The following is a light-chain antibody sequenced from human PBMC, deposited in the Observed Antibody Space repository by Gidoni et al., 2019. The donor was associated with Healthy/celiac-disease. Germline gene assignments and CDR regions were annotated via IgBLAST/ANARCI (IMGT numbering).Light chain of an antibody. CDR1: QSLLHSNGYNY. Sequence: DIVMTQPSLSLLVTPGEPASISCRSSQSLLHSNGYNYLDWYLQKPGQSPQLLIYLGSNRASGVPDRFSGSGSGTDFTLKISRVEAEDVGVYYCMQALQTPWTFGQGTKVEIK. CDR2: LGS. V-gene: IGKV2-28*01. CDR3: MQALQTPWT. J-gene: IGKJ1*01.